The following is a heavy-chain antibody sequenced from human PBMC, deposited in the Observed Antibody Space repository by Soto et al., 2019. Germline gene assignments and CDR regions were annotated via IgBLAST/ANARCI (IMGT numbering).Heavy chain of an antibody. Sequence: VLLVESGGGVVQPGRSLRLSCEASGFTFSTYAMHWVRQSPGKGLEWVAVISYDGRIKYYADSVKGRFTISRDNSKNTRSLQMNSVRPEDTAIYYCAKDRAPQPRLSWFDPWGQGTLLTVSS. CDR3: AKDRAPQPRLSWFDP. D-gene: IGHD3-16*01. J-gene: IGHJ5*02. V-gene: IGHV3-30*18. CDR2: ISYDGRIK. CDR1: GFTFSTYA.